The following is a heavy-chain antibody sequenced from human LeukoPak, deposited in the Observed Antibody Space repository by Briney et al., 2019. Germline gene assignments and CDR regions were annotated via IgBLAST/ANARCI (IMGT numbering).Heavy chain of an antibody. Sequence: PSETLSLTCTVSGPSISNYYGSCIRQPPGKGLECIGYVSYSGRTNHNPSLKSRVTISADTSKNQFSLKLTSVTAADTAVYYCARRERGAEILDYWGQGTLVTVSS. CDR3: ARRERGAEILDY. V-gene: IGHV4-59*08. J-gene: IGHJ4*02. CDR1: GPSISNYY. CDR2: VSYSGRT. D-gene: IGHD3-3*01.